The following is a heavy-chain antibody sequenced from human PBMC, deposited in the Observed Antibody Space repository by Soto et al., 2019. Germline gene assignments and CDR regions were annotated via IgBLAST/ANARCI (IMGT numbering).Heavy chain of an antibody. J-gene: IGHJ5*02. V-gene: IGHV4-59*01. Sequence: PSETLSLTCTVSGGSISSYYWSWIRQPPGKGLEWIGYIYYSGSTNYNPSLKSRVTISVDTSKNQFSLKLSSVTAADTAAYYCARAVAGKTNWFDPWGQGTLVTVSS. CDR3: ARAVAGKTNWFDP. CDR2: IYYSGST. CDR1: GGSISSYY. D-gene: IGHD6-19*01.